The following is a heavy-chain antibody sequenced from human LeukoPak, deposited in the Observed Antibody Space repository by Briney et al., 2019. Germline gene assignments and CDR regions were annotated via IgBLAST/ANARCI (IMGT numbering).Heavy chain of an antibody. CDR3: ARVSTLYSRRPAAFDI. CDR2: IFTSGST. V-gene: IGHV4-4*07. CDR1: GGSISSFY. J-gene: IGHJ3*02. Sequence: SETLSLTCTVPGGSISSFYWSWIRQPAGKGLEWIGHIFTSGSTNYSPSLKSRVTMSVVASKNQFSLKLSSVTAADTAVYYCARVSTLYSRRPAAFDIWGQGTMVTVSS. D-gene: IGHD6-13*01.